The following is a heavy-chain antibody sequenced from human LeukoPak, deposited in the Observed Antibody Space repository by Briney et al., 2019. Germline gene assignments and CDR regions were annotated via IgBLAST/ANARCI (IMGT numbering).Heavy chain of an antibody. CDR3: ARAIGELPAEYFQH. D-gene: IGHD1-26*01. Sequence: ASVKVSCKASGYTFTGYYMHWVRQAPGQGLEWMGWINPNSGGTNYAQKFQGRVTMTRDTSISTAYMELSRLRSDDTAVYYCARAIGELPAEYFQHWGQGTLVTVSS. CDR1: GYTFTGYY. J-gene: IGHJ1*01. V-gene: IGHV1-2*02. CDR2: INPNSGGT.